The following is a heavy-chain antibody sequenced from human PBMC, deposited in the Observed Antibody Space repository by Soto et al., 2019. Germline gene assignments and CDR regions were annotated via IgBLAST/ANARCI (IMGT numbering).Heavy chain of an antibody. CDR2: ISAYSGNT. CDR1: GYTFTTFG. D-gene: IGHD2-15*01. CDR3: AMAFCSGGSCYLDY. Sequence: QVQLVQSGGEVKKPGAAVKVSCKASGYTFTTFGIGWVRQAPGQGLEWMGWISAYSGNTEYPEKLQGRVTMTIDTSTSTTYMELRSLRSADTAVYYCAMAFCSGGSCYLDYWGQGALVTVSS. V-gene: IGHV1-18*01. J-gene: IGHJ4*02.